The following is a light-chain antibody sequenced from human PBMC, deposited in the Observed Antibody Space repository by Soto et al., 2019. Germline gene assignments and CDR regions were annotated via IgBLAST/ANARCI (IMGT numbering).Light chain of an antibody. Sequence: IQLTQSASSLSASVGDRVTITCRASQGISNYLSCCQQKPWKTPRLLIYGATTLQSGVPSRFSGSGSGTDFALTISSLQPEDFATYYCQQLKSYVTFGQGTRL. V-gene: IGKV1-9*01. CDR3: QQLKSYVT. CDR2: GAT. CDR1: QGISNY. J-gene: IGKJ5*01.